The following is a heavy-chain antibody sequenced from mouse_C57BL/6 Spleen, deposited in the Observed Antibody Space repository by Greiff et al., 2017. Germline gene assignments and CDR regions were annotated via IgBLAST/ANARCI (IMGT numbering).Heavy chain of an antibody. J-gene: IGHJ1*03. D-gene: IGHD2-5*01. CDR2: IWSGGST. V-gene: IGHV2-2*01. Sequence: QVQLQQSGPGLVQPSQSLSITCTVSGFSLTSYGVHWVRQSPGKGLEWLGVIWSGGSTDYNAAFISRLSISKDNSKSQVFFKMNSLQADDTAIYYCARNQDYSNYALYFDVWGTGTTVTVSS. CDR3: ARNQDYSNYALYFDV. CDR1: GFSLTSYG.